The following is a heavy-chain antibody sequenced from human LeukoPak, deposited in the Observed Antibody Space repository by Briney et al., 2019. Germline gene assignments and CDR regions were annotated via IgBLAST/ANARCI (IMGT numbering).Heavy chain of an antibody. CDR1: GGSISSYY. CDR2: IYYSGST. CDR3: ARDGIAAAGSFDY. D-gene: IGHD6-13*01. Sequence: SETQSLTCTVSGGSISSYYWSWIRQPPGKGLEWIGYIYYSGSTYYNPSLKSRVTISVDTSKNQFSLRLSSVTAADTAVYYCARDGIAAAGSFDYWGQGTLVTVSS. V-gene: IGHV4-59*01. J-gene: IGHJ4*02.